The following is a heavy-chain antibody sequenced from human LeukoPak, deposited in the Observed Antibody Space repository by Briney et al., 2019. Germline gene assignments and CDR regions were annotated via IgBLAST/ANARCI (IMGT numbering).Heavy chain of an antibody. Sequence: GGSLRLSCTASEFAVSRNYMLWVRQAPGKGLEWVSLIFSNGDTHYADSVKGRFTISRDTSKNTVSLQMNSLRVEDTAMYYCTRDQMNYWGQGTLVTVSS. CDR2: IFSNGDT. V-gene: IGHV3-53*01. J-gene: IGHJ4*02. D-gene: IGHD5-24*01. CDR3: TRDQMNY. CDR1: EFAVSRNY.